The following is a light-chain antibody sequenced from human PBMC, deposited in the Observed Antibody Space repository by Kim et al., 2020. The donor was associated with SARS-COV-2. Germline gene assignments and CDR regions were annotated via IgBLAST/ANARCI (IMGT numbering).Light chain of an antibody. Sequence: EIVLTQSPGTLSLSPGERATLSCRASQSVSSSYLAWYQQKPAQAPRLLIYGASSRATGIPDRFSGSGSGTDFTLTISRLEPEDFAVYYCQQYGSSRSWTFGQGTKVDIK. CDR1: QSVSSSY. V-gene: IGKV3-20*01. J-gene: IGKJ1*01. CDR2: GAS. CDR3: QQYGSSRSWT.